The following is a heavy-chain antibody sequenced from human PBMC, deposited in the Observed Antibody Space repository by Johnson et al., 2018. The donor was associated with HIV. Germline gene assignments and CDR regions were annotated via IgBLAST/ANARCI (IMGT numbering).Heavy chain of an antibody. V-gene: IGHV3-30-3*01. Sequence: QVQLVESGGGVVRPGTSVRVSCVVSGLNFSDYGFHWVRQAPGKGLEWVAVISFDGNNEYYAASVKGRSTISRDNSNNTLYLQMNSLRAEDTAVYYCAREGQEFNDAFDIWGQGTMVTVSS. CDR1: GLNFSDYG. J-gene: IGHJ3*02. CDR3: AREGQEFNDAFDI. CDR2: ISFDGNNE. D-gene: IGHD3-10*01.